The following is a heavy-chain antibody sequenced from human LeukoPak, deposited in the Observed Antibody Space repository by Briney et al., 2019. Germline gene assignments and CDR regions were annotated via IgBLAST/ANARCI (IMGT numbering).Heavy chain of an antibody. CDR3: AKDRRPNSYSSSWLDY. CDR1: AFTFRSYG. D-gene: IGHD6-13*01. CDR2: IRYHGSDK. V-gene: IGHV3-30*02. Sequence: GGSLRLSCAASAFTFRSYGMHWVRQAPGKGLEWVAFIRYHGSDKYYADSVKGRFTISRDNSKNTLYLQMNSLRAEDTAVYYCAKDRRPNSYSSSWLDYWGQGTLITVSS. J-gene: IGHJ4*02.